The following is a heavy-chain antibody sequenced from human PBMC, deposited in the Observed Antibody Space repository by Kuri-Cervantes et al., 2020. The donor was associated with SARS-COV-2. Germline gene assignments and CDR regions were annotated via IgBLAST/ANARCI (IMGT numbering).Heavy chain of an antibody. CDR2: ISGSGGST. CDR1: GFTFSSYS. CDR3: AGGGGSYAL. Sequence: GGSLRLSCAASGFTFSSYSMNWVRQAPGKGLEWVSAISGSGGSTYYADSVKGRFTISRDNSKNTLYLQMNSLTADDTAVYYCAGGGGSYALWGQGTLVTVSS. V-gene: IGHV3-23*01. J-gene: IGHJ4*02. D-gene: IGHD1-26*01.